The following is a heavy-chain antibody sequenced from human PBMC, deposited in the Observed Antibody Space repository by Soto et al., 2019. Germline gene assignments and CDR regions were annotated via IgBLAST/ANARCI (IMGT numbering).Heavy chain of an antibody. V-gene: IGHV5-51*01. D-gene: IGHD7-27*01. CDR2: IYPGDSDT. J-gene: IGHJ4*02. CDR1: GYSFTSYW. CDR3: ARVGFLLGIPSGFDY. Sequence: GESLKISCKGSGYSFTSYWIGWVRQMPGKGLEWMGIIYPGDSDTRYSPSFQGQVTISADKSISTAYLQWSSLKASDTAMYYCARVGFLLGIPSGFDYWGQGTLVTVSS.